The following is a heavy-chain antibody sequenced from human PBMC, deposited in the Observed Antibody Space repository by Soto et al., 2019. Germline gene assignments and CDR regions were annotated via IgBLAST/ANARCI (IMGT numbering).Heavy chain of an antibody. CDR1: GDSVSSNSAA. J-gene: IGHJ4*02. V-gene: IGHV6-1*01. Sequence: PSQTLSLTCAISGDSVSSNSAAWNWIRLSPSRGLEWLARTYYRSRWYNDYAVSVRSRITVNPDTSKNQFSLQLSSVTAADTAVYYCARGDFGIDYWGQGTLVTVSS. D-gene: IGHD3-3*01. CDR3: ARGDFGIDY. CDR2: TYYRSRWYN.